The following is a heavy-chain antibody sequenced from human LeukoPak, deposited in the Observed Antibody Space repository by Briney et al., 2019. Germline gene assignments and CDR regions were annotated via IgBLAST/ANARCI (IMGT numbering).Heavy chain of an antibody. CDR3: ARDPKNFWSGPGAFDI. J-gene: IGHJ3*02. CDR1: GFTFSSYS. V-gene: IGHV3-21*01. CDR2: ISSSSSYI. Sequence: GGSLRLSCAASGFTFSSYSMNWVRQAPGKGLEWVSSISSSSSYIYYADSVKGRFTISRDNAKNSLYLQMNSLRAEDTAVYYCARDPKNFWSGPGAFDIWGQGTMVTVSS. D-gene: IGHD3-3*01.